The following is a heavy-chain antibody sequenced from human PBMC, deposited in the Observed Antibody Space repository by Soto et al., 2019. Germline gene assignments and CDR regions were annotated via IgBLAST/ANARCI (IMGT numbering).Heavy chain of an antibody. Sequence: SETLSLTCAVSGYSISSGYYWGWIRQPPGKGLEWIGSIYHSGSTYYNPSLKSRVTISVDTSKNQFSLKLSPVTAADTAVYYCARDRVTTSGFDYWGQGTLVTVSS. CDR1: GYSISSGYY. J-gene: IGHJ4*02. V-gene: IGHV4-38-2*02. D-gene: IGHD1-26*01. CDR3: ARDRVTTSGFDY. CDR2: IYHSGST.